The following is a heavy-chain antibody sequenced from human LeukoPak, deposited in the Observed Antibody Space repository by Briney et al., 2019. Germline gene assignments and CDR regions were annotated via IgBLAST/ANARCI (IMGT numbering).Heavy chain of an antibody. D-gene: IGHD6-19*01. CDR3: AKDGHCPGALCPTQIAVAGYNDN. CDR2: INYNGDNK. Sequence: GGSLRLSCAASGFTFSIYTMNWVRQAPEKGLEWVSIINYNGDNKYYADSVQGRFTISRDNSKNTVYLQMNSLRAEDTAIYYCAKDGHCPGALCPTQIAVAGYNDNWGQGTLVTVSS. V-gene: IGHV3-23*01. CDR1: GFTFSIYT. J-gene: IGHJ4*02.